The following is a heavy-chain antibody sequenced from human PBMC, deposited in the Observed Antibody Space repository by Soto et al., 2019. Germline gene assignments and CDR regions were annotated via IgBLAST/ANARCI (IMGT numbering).Heavy chain of an antibody. CDR2: INPNSGGT. Sequence: ASVKGSCKASGYPFTGYYMHLVRQAPGQGLEWMGWINPNSGGTNYAQKFQGRVTMTRDTSISTAYMELSRLRSDDTAVYYCAREMSSSDYWGQGTLVTVSS. J-gene: IGHJ4*02. V-gene: IGHV1-2*02. CDR1: GYPFTGYY. D-gene: IGHD6-6*01. CDR3: AREMSSSDY.